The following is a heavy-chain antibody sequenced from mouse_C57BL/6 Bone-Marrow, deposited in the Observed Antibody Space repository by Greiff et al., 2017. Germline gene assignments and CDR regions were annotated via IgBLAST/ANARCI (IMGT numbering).Heavy chain of an antibody. CDR1: GYTFTSYW. J-gene: IGHJ3*01. CDR2: IDPNSGGT. V-gene: IGHV1-72*01. CDR3: ARFDSSGYVWFAY. Sequence: VQLQQPGAELVKPGASVKLSCKASGYTFTSYWMHWVKQRPGRGLEWIGRIDPNSGGTKYNEKFKSKATLTVDKPSSTAYMQRSSLTSEDSAVYYGARFDSSGYVWFAYWGQGTLVTVSA. D-gene: IGHD3-2*02.